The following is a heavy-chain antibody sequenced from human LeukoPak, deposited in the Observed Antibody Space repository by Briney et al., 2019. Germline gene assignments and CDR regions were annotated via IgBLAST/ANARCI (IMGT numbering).Heavy chain of an antibody. Sequence: GGSPRLSCAASGFTFSSYAMSWVRQAPGKGLEWVSVIYSGGSTYYADSVKGRFTTSRDNSKNTLYLQMNSLRAEDTAVYYCARDLFAYCTNGVCYDYWGQGTLVTVSS. V-gene: IGHV3-53*01. CDR3: ARDLFAYCTNGVCYDY. CDR2: IYSGGST. D-gene: IGHD2-8*01. CDR1: GFTFSSYA. J-gene: IGHJ4*02.